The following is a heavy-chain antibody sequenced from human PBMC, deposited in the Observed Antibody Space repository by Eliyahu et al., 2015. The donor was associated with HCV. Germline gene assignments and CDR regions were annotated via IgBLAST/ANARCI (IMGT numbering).Heavy chain of an antibody. CDR2: INTYDGNT. CDR3: ATDRQSDY. J-gene: IGHJ4*02. CDR1: GYTFSSYD. V-gene: IGHV1-18*01. Sequence: QIQLVQSGAEVKKPGASVKVSCKAFGYTFSSYDITWVRQAPGQGLEWMGWINTYDGNTRYAQKFQGRVTLTTDTSSNTAYMELRSLRSDDTAVYFCATDRQSDYWGQGTLVTVSS.